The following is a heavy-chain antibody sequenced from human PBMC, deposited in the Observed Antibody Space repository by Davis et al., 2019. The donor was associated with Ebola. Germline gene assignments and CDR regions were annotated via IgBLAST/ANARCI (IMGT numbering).Heavy chain of an antibody. V-gene: IGHV3-23*01. Sequence: GESLKLSCAASGFTFSDYYMRWIRQAPGKGLEWVSTIHSDGSVTYYADSVRGRFTVSRDNSKSTLYLQMNSLRAEDAAVYYCAKDNQPRNGIFDPFDIWGQGTMVAVSS. CDR3: AKDNQPRNGIFDPFDI. CDR2: IHSDGSVT. J-gene: IGHJ3*02. D-gene: IGHD3-3*01. CDR1: GFTFSDYY.